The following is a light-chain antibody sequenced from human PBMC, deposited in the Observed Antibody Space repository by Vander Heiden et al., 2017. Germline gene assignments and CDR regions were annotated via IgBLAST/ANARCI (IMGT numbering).Light chain of an antibody. CDR1: QSISSW. Sequence: DIQTTQSPSTLSASVGDRVTITCRARQSISSWLAWYQQKPGQAPKLLIYKASTLESGVPSRFSGSASETEFTLTISSLQPDDFATYYCQQYHTFASFGQGTKVEI. V-gene: IGKV1-5*03. CDR2: KAS. J-gene: IGKJ1*01. CDR3: QQYHTFAS.